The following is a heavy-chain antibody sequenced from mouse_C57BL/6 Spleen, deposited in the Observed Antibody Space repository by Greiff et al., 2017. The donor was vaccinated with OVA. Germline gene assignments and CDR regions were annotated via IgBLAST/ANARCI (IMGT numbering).Heavy chain of an antibody. Sequence: QVHVKQSGAELVRPGASVTLSCKASGYTFTDYEMHWVKQTPVHGLEWIGAIDPETGGTAYNQKFKGKAILTADKSSSTAYMELRSLTSEDSAVYYCTRSYYYGSSHYAMDYWGQGTSVTVSS. CDR2: IDPETGGT. J-gene: IGHJ4*01. D-gene: IGHD1-1*01. CDR1: GYTFTDYE. CDR3: TRSYYYGSSHYAMDY. V-gene: IGHV1-15*01.